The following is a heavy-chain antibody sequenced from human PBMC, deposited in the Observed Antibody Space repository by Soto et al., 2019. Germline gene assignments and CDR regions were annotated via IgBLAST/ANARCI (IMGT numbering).Heavy chain of an antibody. CDR2: ISSSSSSI. V-gene: IGHV3-48*02. D-gene: IGHD5-18*01. CDR3: ARDSDTAMVSGLDGMDV. Sequence: GGSLRLSCAASGFTFSSYSMNWVRQAPGKGLEWVSYISSSSSSIYYADSVKGRFTISRDNSKNSLYLQMNSLRDEDTAVYYCARDSDTAMVSGLDGMDVWGQGTTVTVSS. J-gene: IGHJ6*02. CDR1: GFTFSSYS.